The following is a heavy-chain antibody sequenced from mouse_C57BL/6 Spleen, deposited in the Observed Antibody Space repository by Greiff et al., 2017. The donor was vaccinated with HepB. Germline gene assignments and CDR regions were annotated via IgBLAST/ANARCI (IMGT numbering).Heavy chain of an antibody. Sequence: QVQLQQPGAELVKPGASVKMSCKASGYTFTSYWITWVKQRPGQGLEWIGDIYPGSGSTNYNEKFKSKATLTVDTSSSTAYMQLSSLTSEDSAVYYCARGGQHRVRKAMDYWGQGTSVTVSS. CDR1: GYTFTSYW. V-gene: IGHV1-55*01. J-gene: IGHJ4*01. CDR3: ARGGQHRVRKAMDY. CDR2: IYPGSGST. D-gene: IGHD3-2*02.